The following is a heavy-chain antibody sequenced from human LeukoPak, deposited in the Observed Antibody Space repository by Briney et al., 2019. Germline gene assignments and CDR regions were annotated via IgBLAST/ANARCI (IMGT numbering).Heavy chain of an antibody. Sequence: SETLSLTCTVSGGSISSDYWTWIRQAAGKGVEGIGRIYSTGNTNYNPSLESRVTMSLDTSKNHFSLKLSSVTAADAAVYYCAREKELLRGDAFDIWGQGTVVTVSS. D-gene: IGHD1-26*01. CDR2: IYSTGNT. J-gene: IGHJ3*02. CDR3: AREKELLRGDAFDI. V-gene: IGHV4-4*07. CDR1: GGSISSDY.